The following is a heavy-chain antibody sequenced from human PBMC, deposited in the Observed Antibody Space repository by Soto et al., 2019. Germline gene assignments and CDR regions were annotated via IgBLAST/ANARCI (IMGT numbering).Heavy chain of an antibody. CDR3: ARDLCSGGSCHRGLWGY. Sequence: QVQLVQSGAEVKKPGSSVKVSCKASGGTFSSYTISWVRQAPGQGLEWMGRIIPILGIANYAQKFQGRVTITADKSTSTAYMELSSLRSEDTAVYYCARDLCSGGSCHRGLWGYWGQGTLVTVSS. J-gene: IGHJ4*02. CDR2: IIPILGIA. V-gene: IGHV1-69*08. D-gene: IGHD2-15*01. CDR1: GGTFSSYT.